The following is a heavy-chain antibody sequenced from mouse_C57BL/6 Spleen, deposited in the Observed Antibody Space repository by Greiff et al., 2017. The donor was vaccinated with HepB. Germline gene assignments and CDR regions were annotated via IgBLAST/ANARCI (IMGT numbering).Heavy chain of an antibody. V-gene: IGHV5-9-1*02. CDR2: ISSGGDYI. J-gene: IGHJ4*01. Sequence: EVKLQESGEGLVKPGGSLKLSCAASGFTFSSYAMSWVRQTPEKRLEWVAYISSGGDYIYYADTVKGRFTISRDNARNTLYLQMSSLKSEDTAMYYCTRETPVERVPMDYWGQGTSVTVSS. CDR1: GFTFSSYA. CDR3: TRETPVERVPMDY. D-gene: IGHD1-1*01.